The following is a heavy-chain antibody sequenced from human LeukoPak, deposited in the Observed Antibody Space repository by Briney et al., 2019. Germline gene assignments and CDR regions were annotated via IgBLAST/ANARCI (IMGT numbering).Heavy chain of an antibody. CDR1: GGSISSYY. CDR2: IYYSGSS. D-gene: IGHD5-18*01. J-gene: IGHJ4*02. CDR3: ASSVDTSMVNY. V-gene: IGHV4-59*01. Sequence: PSETLSLTCTVSGGSISSYYWSWIRQPPGKGLEWIGYIYYSGSSNYSPSLKSRVTISVDTSKNQFSLKLSSVTAADTAVYYCASSVDTSMVNYWGQGTLVTVSS.